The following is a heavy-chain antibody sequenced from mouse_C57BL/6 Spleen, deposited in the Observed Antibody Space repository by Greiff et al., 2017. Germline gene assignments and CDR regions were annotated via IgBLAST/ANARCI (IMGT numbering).Heavy chain of an antibody. CDR3: ARLSSGHYFDY. CDR2: IDPSGSET. CDR1: GYTFTSYW. Sequence: QVQLQQPGAELVRPGSSVKLSCKASGYTFTSYWMHWVKQRPIQGLEWIGNIDPSGSETHYNQKFKDKATLTVDKSSSTAYMQLSSLTSEDSAVYYCARLSSGHYFDYWGQGTTLTVSS. J-gene: IGHJ2*01. V-gene: IGHV1-52*01. D-gene: IGHD3-2*02.